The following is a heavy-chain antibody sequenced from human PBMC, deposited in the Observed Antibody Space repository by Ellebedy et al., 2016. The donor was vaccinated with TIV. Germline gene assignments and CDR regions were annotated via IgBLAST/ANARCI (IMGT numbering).Heavy chain of an antibody. V-gene: IGHV1-2*02. CDR2: INPKSGGT. CDR3: ARGGQNYFDY. J-gene: IGHJ4*02. Sequence: ASVKVSCXASGYTFTGTDYYMHWVRQAPGQGLEWMGWINPKSGGTNYARKFQGRVTMTRDTSISTAYMELSRLRSDDTAVYYCARGGQNYFDYWGQGTRVTVSS. CDR1: GYTFTGTDYY.